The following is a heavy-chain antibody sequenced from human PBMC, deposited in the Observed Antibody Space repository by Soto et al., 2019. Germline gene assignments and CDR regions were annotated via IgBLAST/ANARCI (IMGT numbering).Heavy chain of an antibody. CDR2: INAHSGGT. CDR3: AKDLTRQLAYWLDP. J-gene: IGHJ5*02. Sequence: QVQLVQSGAAVKKPGASVKVSCKASGFSFTGYYIHWLRQAPGQGLEWMGWINAHSGGTEYAQKFQGRVTFTRDTSIPTAYLTLTSLTSDGTALCYCAKDLTRQLAYWLDPWGQGTQVTVSS. D-gene: IGHD6-6*01. V-gene: IGHV1-2*02. CDR1: GFSFTGYY.